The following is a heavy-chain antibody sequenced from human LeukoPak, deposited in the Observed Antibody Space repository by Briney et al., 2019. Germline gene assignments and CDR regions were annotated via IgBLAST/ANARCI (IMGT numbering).Heavy chain of an antibody. CDR3: GRGGNCRGSTCYRFNAFDI. V-gene: IGHV3-48*03. CDR2: ISPNGHNI. D-gene: IGHD2-15*01. J-gene: IGHJ3*02. Sequence: PGGSLRLSCTTSGFTFSNNEMILVRQAPGKGPEWISYISPNGHNIYTDSVKGPFPHSRDNAKNSVDLQMNSLRAEDTAVYYCGRGGNCRGSTCYRFNAFDIWGQGTSVTVSS. CDR1: GFTFSNNE.